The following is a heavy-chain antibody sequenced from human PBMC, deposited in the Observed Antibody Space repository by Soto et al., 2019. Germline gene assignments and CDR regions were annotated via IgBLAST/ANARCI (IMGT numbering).Heavy chain of an antibody. V-gene: IGHV3-30*18. D-gene: IGHD3-10*01. J-gene: IGHJ6*02. CDR1: GFTFSSYG. Sequence: LRLSCAASGFTFSSYGMHWVRQAPGKGLEWVAVISYDGSNKYYADSVKGRFTISRDISKNTLYLQMNSLRAEDTAVYYCAKDLGGLLWFGELFVGSNGMDAWGQGTTVTVSS. CDR2: ISYDGSNK. CDR3: AKDLGGLLWFGELFVGSNGMDA.